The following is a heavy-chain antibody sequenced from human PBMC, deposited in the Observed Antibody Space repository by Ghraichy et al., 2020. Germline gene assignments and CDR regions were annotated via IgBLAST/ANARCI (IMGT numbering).Heavy chain of an antibody. D-gene: IGHD4-23*01. CDR3: VRGSRVVRFYYYDGMDV. Sequence: GGSLRLSCVGSGFTLSSYSMNWVRQAPGKGLEWVSYITSSSRTKSYADSVKGRFTISRDNAQNSLYLQMNNLRDEDTAIYYCVRGSRVVRFYYYDGMDVWGQGTTVTVSS. J-gene: IGHJ6*02. CDR1: GFTLSSYS. V-gene: IGHV3-48*02. CDR2: ITSSSRTK.